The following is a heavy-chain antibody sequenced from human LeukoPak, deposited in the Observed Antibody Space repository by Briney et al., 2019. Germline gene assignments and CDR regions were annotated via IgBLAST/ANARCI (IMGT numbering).Heavy chain of an antibody. Sequence: PSETLSLTCAVSGASISSSNWWSWVRQPPGKGLEWIGEIYHTGSTNYNPSLKSRVTISVDKSKNQFSLKLSSVTAADTAVYYCARSYSSGWSLFDYWGQGTLVTVSS. J-gene: IGHJ4*02. CDR2: IYHTGST. CDR3: ARSYSSGWSLFDY. V-gene: IGHV4-4*02. CDR1: GASISSSNW. D-gene: IGHD6-19*01.